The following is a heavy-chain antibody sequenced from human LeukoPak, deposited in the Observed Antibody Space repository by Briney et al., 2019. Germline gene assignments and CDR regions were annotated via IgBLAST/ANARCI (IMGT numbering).Heavy chain of an antibody. J-gene: IGHJ6*02. Sequence: GGSLRLSCAASGFIVSGAYMSWVRQVPGKGLEWVSVVDSGGSAFYADSVKGRFTISRHNSKKTLYLQMNSLRAEDTAIYYCTRESLSRSRAMDVWGQGTTVTVSS. V-gene: IGHV3-53*04. CDR3: TRESLSRSRAMDV. D-gene: IGHD6-6*01. CDR1: GFIVSGAY. CDR2: VDSGGSA.